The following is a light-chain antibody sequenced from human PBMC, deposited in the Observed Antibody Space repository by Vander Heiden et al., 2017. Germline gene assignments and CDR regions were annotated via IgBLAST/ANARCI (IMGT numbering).Light chain of an antibody. CDR2: QDN. V-gene: IGLV3-1*01. CDR1: KLGDKY. Sequence: SYELTQPPSVSVSPGQTASITCSGDKLGDKYACWYQQKPGQSPVLVIYQDNKRPSGIPERFSGSNSGNTATLTISGTQAMDEADYYCQAWDSSFSWVFGGGTKLTVL. CDR3: QAWDSSFSWV. J-gene: IGLJ3*02.